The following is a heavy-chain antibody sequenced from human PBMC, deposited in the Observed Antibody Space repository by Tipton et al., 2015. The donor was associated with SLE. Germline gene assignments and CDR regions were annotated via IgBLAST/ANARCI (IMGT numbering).Heavy chain of an antibody. J-gene: IGHJ6*02. CDR3: AGQLSYYYGMDV. CDR1: GFSFSSYW. Sequence: SLRLSCTAPGFSFSSYWMHWVRQAPGKGLEWVAVIWYDGSNKYYADSVKGRFTISRDNSKNTLYLQMNSLRAEDTAVYYCAGQLSYYYGMDVWGQGTTVTVSS. D-gene: IGHD6-13*01. CDR2: IWYDGSNK. V-gene: IGHV3-33*08.